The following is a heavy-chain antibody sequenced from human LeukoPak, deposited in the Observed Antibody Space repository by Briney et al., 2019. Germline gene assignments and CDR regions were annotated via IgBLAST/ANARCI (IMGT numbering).Heavy chain of an antibody. CDR1: GFTFSNYA. V-gene: IGHV3-30*04. CDR2: ISYDGNNK. J-gene: IGHJ4*02. CDR3: ARGPRFAIRLIVVVTKGHFDY. Sequence: GGSLRLSCAASGFTFSNYAMHWVRQAPGRGLEWVAAISYDGNNKYYADSVKGRFTISRDNSKNTLYLQMNSLRAEDTAVYYCARGPRFAIRLIVVVTKGHFDYWGQGTLVTVSS. D-gene: IGHD3-22*01.